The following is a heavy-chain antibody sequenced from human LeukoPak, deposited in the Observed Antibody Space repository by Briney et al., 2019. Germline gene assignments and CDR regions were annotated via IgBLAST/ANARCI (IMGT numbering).Heavy chain of an antibody. V-gene: IGHV3-30*02. D-gene: IGHD6-19*01. Sequence: GGSLRLSCAASGFTFSSYGMHWVRQAPGKGLEWVAFIRYDGSNKYYADSVKGRFTISRDNSKNTLYLQMSSLRAEDTAVYYCAKDRGSSGWYVGSYFDYWGQGTLVTVSS. CDR1: GFTFSSYG. J-gene: IGHJ4*02. CDR2: IRYDGSNK. CDR3: AKDRGSSGWYVGSYFDY.